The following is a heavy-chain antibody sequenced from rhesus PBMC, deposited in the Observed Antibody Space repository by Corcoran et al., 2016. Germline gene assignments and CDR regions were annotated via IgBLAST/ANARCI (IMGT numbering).Heavy chain of an antibody. CDR2: VDPENGEA. Sequence: EVQLVKSGAEVKKPGASVKLSCKASGYTFTDYYLHWVRKAPGKGREWEGRVDPENGEAIHAQKFQDRVTITAETSTDTAYMELSSLRSEDTAVYYCATSGIATVMGDYWGQGVLVTVSS. CDR3: ATSGIATVMGDY. CDR1: GYTFTDYY. J-gene: IGHJ4*01. V-gene: IGHV1-111*02. D-gene: IGHD5-36*01.